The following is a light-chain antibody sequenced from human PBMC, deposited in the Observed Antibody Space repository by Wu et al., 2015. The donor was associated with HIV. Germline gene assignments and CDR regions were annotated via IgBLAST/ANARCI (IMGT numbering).Light chain of an antibody. J-gene: IGKJ1*01. Sequence: EVVLTQSLGTLSLSPGERAILSCRASQSVSSRSVAWYQQKPGQAPRLLIYGASSRATGIPDRFSGSGSGTDFTLTISRLEPEDLAVFYCQQYGGSPPTFGQGTKVEIK. V-gene: IGKV3-20*01. CDR3: QQYGGSPPT. CDR1: QSVSSRS. CDR2: GAS.